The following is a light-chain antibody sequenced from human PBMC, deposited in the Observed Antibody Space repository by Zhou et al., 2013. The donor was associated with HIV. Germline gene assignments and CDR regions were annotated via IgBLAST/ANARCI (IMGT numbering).Light chain of an antibody. Sequence: EIVLTQSPGTLSLSPGERATLSCRASQSVVSAYLAWYQHKPGQAPRLLIYDASNRATGVPSRFRASGSGTLFTLTINNLQPEDFATYSCQQLNSYPLTFGGGTKVEIK. J-gene: IGKJ4*01. V-gene: IGKV3-20*01. CDR3: QQLNSYPLT. CDR2: DAS. CDR1: QSVVSAY.